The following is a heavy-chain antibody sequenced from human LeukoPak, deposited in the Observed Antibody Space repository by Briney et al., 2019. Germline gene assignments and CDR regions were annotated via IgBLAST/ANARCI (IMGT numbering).Heavy chain of an antibody. CDR2: VSSSGSHM. J-gene: IGHJ4*02. Sequence: GGSLGLSCAASGFTFSTYIMNWVRQPPGKGLEWVSSVSSSGSHMFYAESVKGRFTISRDAANNSLYLQMHSLRAEDTAVYYCARVWSSGYTKDYWGQGTLVTVSS. CDR1: GFTFSTYI. CDR3: ARVWSSGYTKDY. D-gene: IGHD3-22*01. V-gene: IGHV3-21*01.